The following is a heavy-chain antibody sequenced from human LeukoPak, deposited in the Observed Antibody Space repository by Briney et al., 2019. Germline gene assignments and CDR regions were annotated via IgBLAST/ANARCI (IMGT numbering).Heavy chain of an antibody. J-gene: IGHJ6*02. D-gene: IGHD2-15*01. CDR2: IYSSGST. V-gene: IGHV4-4*07. CDR3: ARDFPHGSGRYFYEGMDV. Sequence: SETLSLTCTVSGGSISDYYWSWIRQSAGKGLEWIGHIYSSGSTYYNPSLKSRLTMSVDMSKNQVSLKLSFMTAADTAVYYCARDFPHGSGRYFYEGMDVWGQGTTVTVSS. CDR1: GGSISDYY.